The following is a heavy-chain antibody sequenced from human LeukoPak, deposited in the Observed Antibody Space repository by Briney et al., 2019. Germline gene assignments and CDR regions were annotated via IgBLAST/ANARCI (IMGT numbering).Heavy chain of an antibody. CDR3: AGGYCSGGSLSSCGMDV. CDR2: IRWNGGSI. D-gene: IGHD2-15*01. Sequence: GRSLRLSCAASGFTFDDYAMHWVRQAPGKGLEWASGIRWNGGSIGYADSVKGRFSISRDNAKNSLYLQMNSLRAEDTAVYYCAGGYCSGGSLSSCGMDVWGQGTTVTVSS. V-gene: IGHV3-9*01. CDR1: GFTFDDYA. J-gene: IGHJ6*02.